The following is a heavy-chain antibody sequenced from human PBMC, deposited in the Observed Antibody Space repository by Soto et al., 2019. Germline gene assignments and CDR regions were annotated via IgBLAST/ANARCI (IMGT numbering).Heavy chain of an antibody. D-gene: IGHD4-17*01. V-gene: IGHV4-59*02. CDR1: GGSVSSYY. J-gene: IGHJ4*02. CDR3: ASLYGDSDY. Sequence: ETLSLTCTVSGGSVSSYYWSWIRQPPGKGLEWIGYIYYSGSTNYNPSLKSRVTISVDTSKNQFSLKLSSVTAADTAVYYCASLYGDSDYWGQGTLVTVSS. CDR2: IYYSGST.